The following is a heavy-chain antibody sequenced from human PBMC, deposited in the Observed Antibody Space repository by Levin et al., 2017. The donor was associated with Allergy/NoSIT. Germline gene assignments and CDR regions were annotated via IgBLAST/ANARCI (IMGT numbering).Heavy chain of an antibody. CDR1: GGSFSGYY. CDR3: ARAGLSGWFDY. CDR2: INHSGST. Sequence: SETLSLTCAVYGGSFSGYYWSWIRQPPGKGLEWIGEINHSGSTNYNPSLKSRVTISVDTSKNQFSLKLSSVTAADTAVYYCARAGLSGWFDYWGQGTLVTVSS. J-gene: IGHJ4*02. D-gene: IGHD6-19*01. V-gene: IGHV4-34*01.